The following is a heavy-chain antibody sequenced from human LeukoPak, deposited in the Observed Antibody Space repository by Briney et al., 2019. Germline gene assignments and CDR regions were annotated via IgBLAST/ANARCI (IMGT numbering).Heavy chain of an antibody. CDR2: INHSGST. Sequence: SETLSLTCAVYGGSFSNYYWTWIRQPPGKGLQWIGEINHSGSTNYNPSLKSRVTISIDTPKNQFSLKLSSVTAADTAVYYCARVGSSGYYYISGYYYMDVWGKGTTVTVSS. D-gene: IGHD3-22*01. CDR1: GGSFSNYY. V-gene: IGHV4-34*01. J-gene: IGHJ6*03. CDR3: ARVGSSGYYYISGYYYMDV.